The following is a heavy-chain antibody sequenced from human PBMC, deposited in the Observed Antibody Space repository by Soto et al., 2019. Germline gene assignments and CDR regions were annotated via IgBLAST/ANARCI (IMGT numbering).Heavy chain of an antibody. CDR2: VSGSGIST. CDR3: AKDQYFMITFGPYYYFDY. J-gene: IGHJ4*02. Sequence: GGSLRLSCAASGFIFSSYAMSWVRQAPGKGLEWVSVVSGSGISTDYADSVKGRFTISRDNSKNTLYLQMNSLRAEDTAVYYCAKDQYFMITFGPYYYFDYWGQGTLVTVSS. D-gene: IGHD3-16*01. V-gene: IGHV3-23*01. CDR1: GFIFSSYA.